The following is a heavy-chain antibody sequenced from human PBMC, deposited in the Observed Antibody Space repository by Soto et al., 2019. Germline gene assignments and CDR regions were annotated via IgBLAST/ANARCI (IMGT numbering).Heavy chain of an antibody. CDR1: GFSLSTSGMC. CDR3: ARISRAAAGTYYFDY. J-gene: IGHJ4*02. CDR2: IDWDDDK. V-gene: IGHV2-70*01. D-gene: IGHD6-13*01. Sequence: SGPTLVNPTQTLTLTCTFSGFSLSTSGMCVSWIRQPPGKALEWLALIDWDDDKYYSTSLKTRLTISKDTSKNQVVLTMTNMDPVDTATYYCARISRAAAGTYYFDYWGQGTLVTVSS.